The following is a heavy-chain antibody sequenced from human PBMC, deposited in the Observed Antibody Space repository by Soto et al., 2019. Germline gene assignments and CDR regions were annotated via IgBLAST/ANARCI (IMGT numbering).Heavy chain of an antibody. J-gene: IGHJ4*02. V-gene: IGHV1-3*01. CDR2: INGGHGKT. D-gene: IGHD3-3*01. CDR3: ARENTPYISGFYPFDS. CDR1: GYTFINFA. Sequence: QVHLVQSGAEVKKPGASVKVSCKASGYTFINFAIHWVRQAPGQRLEWMGWINGGHGKTQYLQKFQDRVTITRDTSAYTAFLELSSLRSEDTAVYYCARENTPYISGFYPFDSWGQGTLVTVSS.